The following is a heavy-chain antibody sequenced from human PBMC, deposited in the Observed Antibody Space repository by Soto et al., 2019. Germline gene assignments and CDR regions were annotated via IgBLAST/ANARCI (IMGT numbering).Heavy chain of an antibody. V-gene: IGHV3-23*01. J-gene: IGHJ5*02. CDR2: ISGSGATT. D-gene: IGHD1-1*01. CDR3: AKSGLYGAIDL. Sequence: EVQLLESGGGLVQPGGSLRLSCAASGFTLSTFGVSWVRQAPGKGLEWVSTISGSGATTYYADAVKGRFAISRDNFKSTFSLQMNSLRADDAAIYYCAKSGLYGAIDLWGQGTLVTVSA. CDR1: GFTLSTFG.